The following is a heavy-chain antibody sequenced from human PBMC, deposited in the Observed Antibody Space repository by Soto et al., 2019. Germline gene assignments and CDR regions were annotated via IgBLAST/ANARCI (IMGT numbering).Heavy chain of an antibody. Sequence: EVQLVESGGGLVKPGGSLRLSCAASGFTFSNAWMSWVRQAPGKGLEWVGRIKSKTDGGTTDYAAPVKGRFTISRDDSKNTLYLQMNSLKTEDTAVYYCTTALWAYYDSSGPSYYFDYWGQGTLVTVSS. CDR1: GFTFSNAW. V-gene: IGHV3-15*01. CDR2: IKSKTDGGTT. CDR3: TTALWAYYDSSGPSYYFDY. J-gene: IGHJ4*02. D-gene: IGHD3-22*01.